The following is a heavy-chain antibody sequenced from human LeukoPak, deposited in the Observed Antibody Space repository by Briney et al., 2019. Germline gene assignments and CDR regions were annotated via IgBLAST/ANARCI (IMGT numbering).Heavy chain of an antibody. CDR1: GYTFTSYD. CDR3: ARGRIAARPFDY. CDR2: MNPNSGNT. D-gene: IGHD6-6*01. Sequence: GASVKVSCKASGYTFTSYDINWVRQATGQGLEWMGWMNPNSGNTGYAQKFQGRVTMTRNTSISTAYMELSSLRSEDTAVYCCARGRIAARPFDYWGQGTLVTVSS. J-gene: IGHJ4*02. V-gene: IGHV1-8*01.